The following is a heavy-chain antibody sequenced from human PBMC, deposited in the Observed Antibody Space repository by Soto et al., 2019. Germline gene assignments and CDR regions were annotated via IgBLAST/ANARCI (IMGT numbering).Heavy chain of an antibody. V-gene: IGHV4-39*01. J-gene: IGHJ5*02. Sequence: SETLSLTCTVSGGSISSGGYYWSWIRQHPGKGLEWIGSIYYSGSTYYNPSLKSRVTISVDTSKNQFSLKLSSVTAADTAVYYCARLVVPAARTQNWFDPWGQGTLVTVSS. CDR1: GGSISSGGYY. CDR2: IYYSGST. CDR3: ARLVVPAARTQNWFDP. D-gene: IGHD2-2*01.